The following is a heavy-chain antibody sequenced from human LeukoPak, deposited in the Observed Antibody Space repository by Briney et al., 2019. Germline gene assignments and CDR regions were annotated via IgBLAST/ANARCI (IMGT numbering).Heavy chain of an antibody. CDR1: GFTFSSYE. V-gene: IGHV3-48*03. J-gene: IGHJ6*04. Sequence: GGSLRPSCAASGFTFSSYEMNWVRQAPGKGLEWVSYISSSGSTIYYADSVKGRFTISRDNAKNSLYLQMNSLRTEDTAVYYCAELGITMIGGVWGKGTTVTISS. CDR3: AELGITMIGGV. D-gene: IGHD3-10*02. CDR2: ISSSGSTI.